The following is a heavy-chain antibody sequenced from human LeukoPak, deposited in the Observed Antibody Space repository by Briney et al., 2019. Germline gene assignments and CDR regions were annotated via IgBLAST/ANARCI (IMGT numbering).Heavy chain of an antibody. CDR2: ISGSGGST. Sequence: PGASLRLSCAASGFTFSSYAMSWVRQAPGKGLEWVSAISGSGGSTYYADSVKGWFTISRDNSKNTLYLQMNSLRAEDTAVYYCAKEGYYDSSGYYPLGYFDYWGRGTLVTVSS. V-gene: IGHV3-23*01. CDR1: GFTFSSYA. CDR3: AKEGYYDSSGYYPLGYFDY. D-gene: IGHD3-22*01. J-gene: IGHJ4*02.